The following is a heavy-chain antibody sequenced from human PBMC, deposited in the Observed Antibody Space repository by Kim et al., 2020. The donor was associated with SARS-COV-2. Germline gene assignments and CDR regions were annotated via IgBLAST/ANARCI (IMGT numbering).Heavy chain of an antibody. J-gene: IGHJ6*02. CDR3: AREGRYCSSTSCYYGMDV. Sequence: SETLSLTCAVSGGSISSSNWWSWVRQPPGKGLEWIGEIYHSGSTKYNPSLKSRVTISVDKSKNQFSLKLSSVTAADTAVYYCAREGRYCSSTSCYYGMDVWGQGTTVTVSS. CDR1: GGSISSSNW. V-gene: IGHV4-4*02. D-gene: IGHD2-2*01. CDR2: IYHSGST.